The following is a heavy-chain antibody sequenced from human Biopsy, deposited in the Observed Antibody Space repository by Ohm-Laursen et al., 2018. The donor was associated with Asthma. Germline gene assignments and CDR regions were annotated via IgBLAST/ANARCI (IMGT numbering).Heavy chain of an antibody. D-gene: IGHD3-3*01. Sequence: SETLSLTYTVSGGSMSSSSYYWGWIRQPPGKGLEWMGSISYTGSAYHNPSLKSRVTISVDTSKNQFSLKLTSVTAADTAVYYCARDFGGWYYFDNWGQGSLVTVSS. CDR1: GGSMSSSSYY. CDR3: ARDFGGWYYFDN. CDR2: ISYTGSA. V-gene: IGHV4-39*07. J-gene: IGHJ4*02.